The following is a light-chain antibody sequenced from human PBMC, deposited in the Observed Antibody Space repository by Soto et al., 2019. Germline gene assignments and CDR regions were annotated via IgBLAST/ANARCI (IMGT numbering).Light chain of an antibody. CDR3: QQRSNCPLT. Sequence: IVLTQSPATLSLSPGEGATLSCRASQSVSSYLAWYQHKPGQAPRLLIYDASNRATGIPARFSGSGSGTDFTLTISSLEPEDFAVYFCQQRSNCPLTFGGGTKVEIK. CDR2: DAS. J-gene: IGKJ4*01. CDR1: QSVSSY. V-gene: IGKV3-11*01.